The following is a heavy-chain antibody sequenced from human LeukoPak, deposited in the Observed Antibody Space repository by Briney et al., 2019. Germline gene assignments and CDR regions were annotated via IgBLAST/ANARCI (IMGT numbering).Heavy chain of an antibody. V-gene: IGHV2-5*02. CDR3: AHSVLYWNDWGTDYYYYMDV. CDR1: GFSLSTSGVG. D-gene: IGHD1-1*01. J-gene: IGHJ6*03. Sequence: VSGPTLVNPTQTLTLTCTFSGFSLSTSGVGVGWIRQPPGKALEWLALIYWDDDKRYSPSLKSRLTITKDTSKNQVVLTMTNMDPVDTATYYCAHSVLYWNDWGTDYYYYMDVWGKGTTVTVSS. CDR2: IYWDDDK.